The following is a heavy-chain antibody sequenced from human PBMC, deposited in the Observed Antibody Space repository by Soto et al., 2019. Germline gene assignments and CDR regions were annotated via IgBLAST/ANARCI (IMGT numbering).Heavy chain of an antibody. CDR1: GFTFSDYY. J-gene: IGHJ6*02. CDR3: ARVGGGVPEGYCSGGSCYSDYYYYYGMDV. D-gene: IGHD2-15*01. V-gene: IGHV3-11*01. Sequence: QVQLVESGGGLVKPGGSLRLSCAASGFTFSDYYMSWIRQAPGKGLEWVSYISSSGSTIYYADSVKGRFTISRDNAKNSLYLQMNSLRAEGTAGYYCARVGGGVPEGYCSGGSCYSDYYYYYGMDVWGQGTTVTVSS. CDR2: ISSSGSTI.